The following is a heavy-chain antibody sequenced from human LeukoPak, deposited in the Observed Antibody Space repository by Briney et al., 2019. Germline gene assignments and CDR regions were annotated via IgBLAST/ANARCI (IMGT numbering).Heavy chain of an antibody. CDR2: INHSGST. D-gene: IGHD2-2*01. V-gene: IGHV4-34*01. CDR3: ARMVEGPIVVVPAASGDYYYGMDV. Sequence: SETLSLTCAVYGGSFSGYYWSWIRQPPGKGLEWIGEINHSGSTNYNPSLTSRVTISVDTSKHQFSLKLSSVTAADTAVYYCARMVEGPIVVVPAASGDYYYGMDVWGQGTTVTVSS. CDR1: GGSFSGYY. J-gene: IGHJ6*02.